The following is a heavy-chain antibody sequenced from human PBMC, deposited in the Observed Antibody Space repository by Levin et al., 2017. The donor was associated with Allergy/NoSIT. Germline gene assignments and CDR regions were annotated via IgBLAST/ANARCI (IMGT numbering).Heavy chain of an antibody. CDR1: GGSLSSGDYY. Sequence: LRLSCTVIGGSLSSGDYYWSWIRQPPGKGLEWIGYIYHTGATYYNPSLKTRLTMSVDTSKNQFSLNLNSVTVADTAVYYCGRGNRGIDYWGQGTLVTVSS. CDR3: GRGNRGIDY. J-gene: IGHJ4*02. V-gene: IGHV4-30-4*01. CDR2: IYHTGAT.